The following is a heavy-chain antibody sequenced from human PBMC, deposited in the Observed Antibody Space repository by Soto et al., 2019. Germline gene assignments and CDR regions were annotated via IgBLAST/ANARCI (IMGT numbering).Heavy chain of an antibody. Sequence: QVQLVQFGPEVKKPGAIGKVSCKTSGYTFTSHGVSWVRQAPGPGLEWMGWISGYNGHTKYAQTFQGRVTLTTDTSTSTAYMELRSLGFDDTAVYYCVRDPADCSSSSCSGDYWGQGTLVTVSS. CDR1: GYTFTSHG. D-gene: IGHD2-15*01. J-gene: IGHJ4*02. V-gene: IGHV1-18*01. CDR2: ISGYNGHT. CDR3: VRDPADCSSSSCSGDY.